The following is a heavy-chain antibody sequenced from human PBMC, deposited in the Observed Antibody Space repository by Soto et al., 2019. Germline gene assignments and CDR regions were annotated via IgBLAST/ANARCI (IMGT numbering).Heavy chain of an antibody. CDR1: GFTFSSYA. Sequence: QVQLVESGGGVVQPGRSLRLSCAASGFTFSSYAMHWVRQAPGKGLEWVAVISYDGSNKYYADSVKGRFTISRDNSKNTLYLQMNSLRAEDTAVYYCARDRGMTTVTNYYYYGMDVWGQGTTVTVSS. V-gene: IGHV3-30-3*01. CDR3: ARDRGMTTVTNYYYYGMDV. J-gene: IGHJ6*02. CDR2: ISYDGSNK. D-gene: IGHD4-17*01.